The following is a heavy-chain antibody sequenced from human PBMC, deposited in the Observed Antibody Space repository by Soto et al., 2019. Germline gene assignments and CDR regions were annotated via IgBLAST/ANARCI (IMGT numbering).Heavy chain of an antibody. V-gene: IGHV3-21*01. CDR3: ARDPAYYGKLDY. J-gene: IGHJ4*02. CDR1: GFTFSSFS. CDR2: ISSSSSYI. Sequence: GGSLRLSCAASGFTFSSFSMNWVRQAPGKGLEWVSSISSSSSYIYYTDSVKGRFTISRDNAKNSLYLQMNSLRAEDTAVYYCARDPAYYGKLDYWGQGTLVTVSS. D-gene: IGHD3-22*01.